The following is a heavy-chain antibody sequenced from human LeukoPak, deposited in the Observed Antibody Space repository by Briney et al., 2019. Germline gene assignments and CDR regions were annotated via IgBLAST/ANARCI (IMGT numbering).Heavy chain of an antibody. D-gene: IGHD3-22*01. Sequence: SETLSLTCTVSGGSISSSSYYWSWIRQPAGKGLEWIGRMSTSGSTNYNPSLKSRVSISVDTSKNQFSLKLSSVTAADTAVYYCASTLPRSGSLGYWGQGTLVTVSS. V-gene: IGHV4-61*02. J-gene: IGHJ4*02. CDR1: GGSISSSSYY. CDR2: MSTSGST. CDR3: ASTLPRSGSLGY.